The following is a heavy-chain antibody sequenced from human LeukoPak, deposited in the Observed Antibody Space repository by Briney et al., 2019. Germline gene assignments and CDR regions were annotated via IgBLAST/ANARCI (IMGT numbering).Heavy chain of an antibody. CDR2: IYYSGST. D-gene: IGHD3-10*01. CDR1: GGSISSHY. J-gene: IGHJ5*02. Sequence: PSETLSLTCTVSGGSISSHYWSWIRQPPGKGLEWIGYIYYSGSTNYNPSLKSRVTISVDTSKNQFSLKLSSVTAADTAVYYCARARGSGTALTWFDPWGQGTLVTVSS. V-gene: IGHV4-59*11. CDR3: ARARGSGTALTWFDP.